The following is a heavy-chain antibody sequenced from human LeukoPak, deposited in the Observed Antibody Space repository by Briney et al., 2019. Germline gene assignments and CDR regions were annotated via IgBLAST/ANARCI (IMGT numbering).Heavy chain of an antibody. CDR3: VKNDYSKYGSEFDH. CDR2: IHYTGTA. J-gene: IGHJ5*02. Sequence: ASDPLSLTCTVSGRSINGLYWRWLRHPPGKGLEWIGYIHYTGTANYHPSLKSQVTISVDTSKNQFSLKLSSVTAADTAIYYCVKNDYSKYGSEFDHWGQGTLVIVSS. CDR1: GRSINGLY. V-gene: IGHV4-59*07. D-gene: IGHD4-11*01.